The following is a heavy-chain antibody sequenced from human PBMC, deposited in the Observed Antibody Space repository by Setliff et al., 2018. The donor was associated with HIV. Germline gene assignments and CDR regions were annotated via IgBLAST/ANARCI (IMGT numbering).Heavy chain of an antibody. CDR1: GGSSSGYY. D-gene: IGHD1-26*01. CDR3: AGGPGTTSIDY. J-gene: IGHJ4*02. CDR2: INHSGST. Sequence: SETLSLTCAVYGGSSSGYYWSRIRQPPGKGLEWIGEINHSGSTNYNMSLWSRVTISLDASRNQFSLELISVTAADTAVYYCAGGPGTTSIDYWAQGTLVTVSS. V-gene: IGHV4-34*01.